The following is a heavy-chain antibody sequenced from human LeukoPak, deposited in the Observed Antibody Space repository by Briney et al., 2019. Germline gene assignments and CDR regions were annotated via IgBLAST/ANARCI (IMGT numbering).Heavy chain of an antibody. CDR2: IYYSGST. CDR1: GGSISSSSYY. V-gene: IGHV4-39*01. Sequence: PSETLSLTCTVSGGSISSSSYYWGWIRQPPGRGLEWIGNIYYSGSTYYNPSLKSRVTISVDTSKNQFSLKLSSVTAADTAVYYCASTRYYGSGSYQYGLYFDYWGQGTLVTVSS. CDR3: ASTRYYGSGSYQYGLYFDY. J-gene: IGHJ4*02. D-gene: IGHD3-10*01.